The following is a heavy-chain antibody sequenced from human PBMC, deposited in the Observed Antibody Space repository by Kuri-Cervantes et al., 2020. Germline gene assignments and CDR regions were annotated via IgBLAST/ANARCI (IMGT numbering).Heavy chain of an antibody. CDR1: GYTFTSYG. CDR3: ASAYYGSGSPIYGMDV. V-gene: IGHV1-2*04. CDR2: INPNSGGT. J-gene: IGHJ6*02. D-gene: IGHD3-10*01. Sequence: ASVKVSCKASGYTFTSYGISWVRQATGQGLEWMGWINPNSGGTNYAQKFQGWATMTRDTSISTAYMELSRLRSDDTAVYYCASAYYGSGSPIYGMDVWGQGTMVTVSS.